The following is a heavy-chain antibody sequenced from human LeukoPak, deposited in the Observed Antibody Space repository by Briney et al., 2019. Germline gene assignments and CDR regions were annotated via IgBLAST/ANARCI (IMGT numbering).Heavy chain of an antibody. J-gene: IGHJ4*02. CDR2: ISSSSSYI. D-gene: IGHD3-22*01. CDR1: GFTFSSYS. CDR3: ARWHYDSSGYYLFDY. V-gene: IGHV3-21*01. Sequence: PGGSLRLSCAASGFTFSSYSMNWVRQAPGKGLEWVSSISSSSSYIYYADSVKGRFTISRDNAKNSLYLQMNSLRAEDTAVYYCARWHYDSSGYYLFDYWGQGTLVTVSP.